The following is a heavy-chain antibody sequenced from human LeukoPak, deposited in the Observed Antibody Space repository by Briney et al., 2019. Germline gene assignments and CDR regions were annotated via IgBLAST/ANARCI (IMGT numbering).Heavy chain of an antibody. Sequence: GGSLRLSCAASAFSLNAYNMNWVRQAPGKGLEWVSVIYSGGSTYYADSVKGRFTISRDNSKNTLYLQMNSLRAEDTAVYYCASAVGYSSSWYSFDYWGQGTLVTVSS. CDR2: IYSGGST. CDR3: ASAVGYSSSWYSFDY. D-gene: IGHD6-13*01. V-gene: IGHV3-66*01. CDR1: AFSLNAYN. J-gene: IGHJ4*02.